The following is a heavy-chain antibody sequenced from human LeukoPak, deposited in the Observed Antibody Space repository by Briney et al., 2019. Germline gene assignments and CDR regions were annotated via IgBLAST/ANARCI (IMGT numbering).Heavy chain of an antibody. CDR3: AKSGQVVSGSYFDF. D-gene: IGHD1-26*01. CDR1: GFTFSSYG. V-gene: IGHV3-30*18. J-gene: IGHJ4*02. CDR2: ISYDGSNK. Sequence: GRSLRLSCAASGFTFSSYGMHWVRQAPGKGLEWVAVISYDGSNKYYADSVKGRFTISRDNSKNTLYLQMNSLRAEDTAVYYCAKSGQVVSGSYFDFWGPGTLVTVSS.